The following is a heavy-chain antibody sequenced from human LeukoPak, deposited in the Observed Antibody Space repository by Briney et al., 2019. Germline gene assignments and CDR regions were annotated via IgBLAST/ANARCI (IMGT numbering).Heavy chain of an antibody. Sequence: GGSLRLSCVASGFTFSSHWMHWVRQAPGKEPVWVSRIKSDGSSTRYADSVKGRFTISRDNAKNTLYLQMNSLRAEDTAVYYCARAPATFDYWGQGTLVAVSS. J-gene: IGHJ4*02. CDR3: ARAPATFDY. CDR1: GFTFSSHW. V-gene: IGHV3-74*01. CDR2: IKSDGSST.